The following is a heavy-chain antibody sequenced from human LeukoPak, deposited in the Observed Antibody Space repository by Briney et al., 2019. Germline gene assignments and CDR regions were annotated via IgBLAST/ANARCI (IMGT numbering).Heavy chain of an antibody. CDR1: GGSISSYY. J-gene: IGHJ4*02. V-gene: IGHV4-59*01. Sequence: PSETLSLTCTVSGGSISSYYWSWIRQPPGKGLEWIGYIYYSGSTNYNPSLKSRVTISVDTSKNQFSLKLSSVTAADTAVYYCARQFRRDGYNSPGYWGQGTLVTVSS. CDR2: IYYSGST. CDR3: ARQFRRDGYNSPGY. D-gene: IGHD5-24*01.